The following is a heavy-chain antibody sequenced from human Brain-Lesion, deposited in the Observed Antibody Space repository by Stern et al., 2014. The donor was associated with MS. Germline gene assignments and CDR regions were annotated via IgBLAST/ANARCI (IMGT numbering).Heavy chain of an antibody. D-gene: IGHD3-3*01. CDR3: ARDQRGITIFGVVTDYYYLGMDV. V-gene: IGHV1-2*02. CDR2: INPKTGCT. Sequence: QEQLVQSGAEVKKPGASVKVSCKTSGYLFTGYYIHWVRQAPGQGLEGMAWINPKTGCTKYAQKFQGRVTLQRDTSISTAYVELSSLTSDDTAVYYCARDQRGITIFGVVTDYYYLGMDVWGQGTTVTVSS. CDR1: GYLFTGYY. J-gene: IGHJ6*02.